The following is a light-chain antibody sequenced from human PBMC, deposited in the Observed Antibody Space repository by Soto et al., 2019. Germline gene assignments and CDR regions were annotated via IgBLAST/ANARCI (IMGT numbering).Light chain of an antibody. J-gene: IGLJ2*01. CDR2: EVS. CDR1: SSDVGGYNY. Sequence: QSVLTQPASVSGSPGQSITISCTGTSSDVGGYNYVSWYQQHPGKAPKVMIYEVSKRPSGVSNRFSGSKSGNTASLTISGLQAEDEADYYCQSYDADFVIFGGGTKVTVL. CDR3: QSYDADFVI. V-gene: IGLV2-14*01.